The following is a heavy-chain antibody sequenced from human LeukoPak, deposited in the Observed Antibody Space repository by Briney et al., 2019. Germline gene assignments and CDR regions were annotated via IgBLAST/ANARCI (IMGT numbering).Heavy chain of an antibody. Sequence: PGGSLRLSCAASIFPFNGYDMSWVRQALRKGLEWVSVIGCSGGSTRSVDSVMGRLTVTRYKSKSTLFLQMNSLRVEDTVVYYCASKFGEAYSYYYGLDVWGQGAPVTVSS. CDR3: ASKFGEAYSYYYGLDV. J-gene: IGHJ6*02. V-gene: IGHV3-23*01. CDR1: IFPFNGYD. CDR2: IGCSGGST. D-gene: IGHD3-10*01.